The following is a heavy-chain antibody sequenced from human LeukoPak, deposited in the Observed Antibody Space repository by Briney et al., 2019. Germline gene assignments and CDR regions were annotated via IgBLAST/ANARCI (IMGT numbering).Heavy chain of an antibody. V-gene: IGHV3-53*01. CDR1: DFTAGSNY. CDR3: ARDGDDTTNW. D-gene: IGHD2-8*01. CDR2: IYSGGKT. J-gene: IGHJ4*02. Sequence: PGGSLRLSCAASDFTAGSNYMTWVRQAPGKGLELVSVIYSGGKTFYADSVKGRFTISRDDSKNTLYLQMNSLRAEDTAIYYCARDGDDTTNWWGQGTLVTVSP.